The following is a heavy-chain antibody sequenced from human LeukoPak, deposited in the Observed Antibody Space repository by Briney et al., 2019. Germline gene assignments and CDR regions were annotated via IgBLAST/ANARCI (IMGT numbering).Heavy chain of an antibody. CDR3: AREREMATIVGGY. V-gene: IGHV3-74*01. J-gene: IGHJ4*02. CDR2: INSDGNST. D-gene: IGHD5-24*01. Sequence: GGSLRLSCAASGFTFSSYWMHWVRQAPGKGLVGVSRINSDGNSTSYAGSVKGRFTISRDNAKNTLYLQMNSLRAEDTAVYYCAREREMATIVGGYWGQGTLVTVSS. CDR1: GFTFSSYW.